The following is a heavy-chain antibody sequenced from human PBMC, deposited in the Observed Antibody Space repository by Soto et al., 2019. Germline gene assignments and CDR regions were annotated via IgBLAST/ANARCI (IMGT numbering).Heavy chain of an antibody. V-gene: IGHV1-69*13. Sequence: VASVKVSCKASGGTFSSYAISWVRQAPGQGLEWMGGIIPIFGTANYAQKFQGRVTITADESTSTAYMELSSLRSEDTAVYYCARGLRITLFGVAEMDVWGQGTTVTVSS. CDR2: IIPIFGTA. J-gene: IGHJ6*02. CDR1: GGTFSSYA. D-gene: IGHD3-3*01. CDR3: ARGLRITLFGVAEMDV.